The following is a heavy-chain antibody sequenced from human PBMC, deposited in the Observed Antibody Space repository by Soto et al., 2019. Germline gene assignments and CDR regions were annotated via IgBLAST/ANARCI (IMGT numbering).Heavy chain of an antibody. J-gene: IGHJ6*02. CDR3: ATYPRGRGYYYGMDV. CDR2: IIPIFGTA. CDR1: GGTFSSYA. Sequence: ASVKVSCKASGGTFSSYAISWVRQAPGQGLEWMGGIIPIFGTANYAQKFQGRVTITADESTSTAYMELSSLRSEDTAVYYCATYPRGRGYYYGMDVWGQGTSVTVSS. D-gene: IGHD1-26*01. V-gene: IGHV1-69*13.